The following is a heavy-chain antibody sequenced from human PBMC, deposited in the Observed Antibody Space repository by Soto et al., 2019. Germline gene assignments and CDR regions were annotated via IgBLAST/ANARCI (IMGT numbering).Heavy chain of an antibody. D-gene: IGHD1-26*01. CDR1: DGSFNGYY. CDR2: INHSGSS. J-gene: IGHJ4*02. CDR3: ARGNLRVGSYVVY. V-gene: IGHV4-34*01. Sequence: QVQLQQWGAGLLKPSETLSLTCAVYDGSFNGYYWSWIRQAPGKGLEWIGEINHSGSSNYNPSLRGRVTISVDTSKNQISLKLNSATAADTAVYYWARGNLRVGSYVVYGGQGTQVTVSS.